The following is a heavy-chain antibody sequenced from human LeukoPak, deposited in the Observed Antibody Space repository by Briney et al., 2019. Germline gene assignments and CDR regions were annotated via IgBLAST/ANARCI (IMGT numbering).Heavy chain of an antibody. J-gene: IGHJ4*02. D-gene: IGHD2-15*01. Sequence: PSETLSLTCTVSGGSISSSSYYWGWIRQPPGKGLEWNGSIYYSGSTYYNPSLKSRVTISVDTSKNQFSLKLSSVTAADTAVYYCATTAGYCSGGSCYFWGRGTLVTVSS. CDR1: GGSISSSSYY. V-gene: IGHV4-39*01. CDR3: ATTAGYCSGGSCYF. CDR2: IYYSGST.